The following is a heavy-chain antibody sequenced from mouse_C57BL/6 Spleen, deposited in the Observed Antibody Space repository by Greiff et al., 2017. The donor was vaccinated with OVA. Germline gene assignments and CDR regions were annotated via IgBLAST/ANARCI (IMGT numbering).Heavy chain of an antibody. Sequence: QVQLKESGAELVKPGASVKISCKASGYAFSSYWMNWVKQRPGKGLEWIGQIYPGDGDTNYNGKFKGKATLTADKSSSTAYMQLSSLTSEDSAVYFCAGGYYGSFDYWGQGTTLTVSS. CDR1: GYAFSSYW. V-gene: IGHV1-80*01. D-gene: IGHD1-1*01. CDR2: IYPGDGDT. CDR3: AGGYYGSFDY. J-gene: IGHJ2*01.